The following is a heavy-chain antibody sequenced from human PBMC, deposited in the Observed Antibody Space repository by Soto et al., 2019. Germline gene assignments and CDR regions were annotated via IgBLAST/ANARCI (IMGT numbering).Heavy chain of an antibody. CDR1: GGSFSSYS. J-gene: IGHJ4*02. CDR3: ARDGGRHSGGIDY. CDR2: IIPIFGTA. V-gene: IGHV1-69*01. D-gene: IGHD1-26*01. Sequence: QVQLVQSGAEVKKPGTSVKVSCKASGGSFSSYSINWVRQAPGQGLEWMGEIIPIFGTANYAQKFQGRVTITADESTSTAYMELSSLRSEDTAVYYCARDGGRHSGGIDYWGQGTLVTVSS.